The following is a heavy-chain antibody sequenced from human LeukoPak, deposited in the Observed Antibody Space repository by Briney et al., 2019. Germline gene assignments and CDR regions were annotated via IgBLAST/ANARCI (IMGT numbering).Heavy chain of an antibody. Sequence: SETLSLTCTVSGYSISSGYYWGWIRQPPGKGLEWIGSIYHSGSTYYNPSLKSRVTISVDTSKNQFSLKLSSVTAADTAVYYCARVPGIAVAGTGSNFDYWGQGTLVTVSS. CDR1: GYSISSGYY. CDR3: ARVPGIAVAGTGSNFDY. CDR2: IYHSGST. D-gene: IGHD6-19*01. V-gene: IGHV4-38-2*02. J-gene: IGHJ4*02.